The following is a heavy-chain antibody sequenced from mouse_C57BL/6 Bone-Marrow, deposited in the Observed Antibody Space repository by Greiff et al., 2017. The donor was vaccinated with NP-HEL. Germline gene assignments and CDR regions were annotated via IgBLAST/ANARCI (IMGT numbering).Heavy chain of an antibody. J-gene: IGHJ4*01. D-gene: IGHD2-1*01. V-gene: IGHV5-12*01. CDR1: GFTFSDYY. CDR3: ARHILYSPYAMDY. Sequence: EVKLMESGGGLVQPGGSLKLSCAASGFTFSDYYMYWVRQTPEKRLEWVAYISNGGGSTNYPDTVKGRFTISRDNAKNTPYLQMSSLKSEDTAMYYCARHILYSPYAMDYWGQGTSVTVSS. CDR2: ISNGGGST.